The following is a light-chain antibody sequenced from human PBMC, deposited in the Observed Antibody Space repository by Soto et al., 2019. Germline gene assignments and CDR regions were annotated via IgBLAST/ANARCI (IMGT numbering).Light chain of an antibody. J-gene: IGKJ1*01. Sequence: EIVMTQSPATLSVSPGERATLSCRASQSVSSNLAWYQQKPGQAPRLLIYGASTRPTGIPARFSGGGSGTEFTLTISSLQSEDFAVYYCQQYNNWPRTFGQGTKVDI. CDR3: QQYNNWPRT. CDR1: QSVSSN. CDR2: GAS. V-gene: IGKV3-15*01.